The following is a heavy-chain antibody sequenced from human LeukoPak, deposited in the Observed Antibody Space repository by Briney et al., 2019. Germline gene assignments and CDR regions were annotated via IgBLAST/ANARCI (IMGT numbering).Heavy chain of an antibody. CDR2: INPNNGGT. CDR3: ARDKYTGYETFDY. Sequence: GASVKVSCKASGYTFTGYYMRWVRQAPGQGLEWMGWINPNNGGTNYAQKFQGRVTMTRDTSISTAYMELNRLTSDDTAVYYCARDKYTGYETFDYWGQGTPVTVSS. J-gene: IGHJ4*02. D-gene: IGHD5-12*01. CDR1: GYTFTGYY. V-gene: IGHV1-2*02.